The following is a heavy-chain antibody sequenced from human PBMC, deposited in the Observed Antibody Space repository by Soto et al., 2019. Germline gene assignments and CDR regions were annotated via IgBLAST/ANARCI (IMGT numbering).Heavy chain of an antibody. D-gene: IGHD2-2*01. V-gene: IGHV3-23*01. CDR3: AEYPYVYCSSTCCYPATFGY. Sequence: GGSLRLSCAASGFTFSSYAMSWVRQAPGKGLEWVSAISGSGCSTYYADSVKGRFTISRVNSKNTLYLQMNSLRAEDTAVYYCAEYPYVYCSSTCCYPATFGYWGQGTLVTVSS. CDR1: GFTFSSYA. CDR2: ISGSGCST. J-gene: IGHJ4*02.